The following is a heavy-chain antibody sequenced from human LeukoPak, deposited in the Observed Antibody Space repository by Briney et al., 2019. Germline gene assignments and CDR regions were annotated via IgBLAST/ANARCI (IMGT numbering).Heavy chain of an antibody. CDR3: ARDPWSYYCMDV. CDR2: IYYSGST. V-gene: IGHV4-59*01. Sequence: SETLSLTCTVSGGSISSYYWSWIRQPPGKGLEWIGYIYYSGSTNYNPSLKSRVTISVDTSKNQFSLKLSSVTAADTAVYYCARDPWSYYCMDVWGKGTTVTVSS. J-gene: IGHJ6*03. D-gene: IGHD2-8*01. CDR1: GGSISSYY.